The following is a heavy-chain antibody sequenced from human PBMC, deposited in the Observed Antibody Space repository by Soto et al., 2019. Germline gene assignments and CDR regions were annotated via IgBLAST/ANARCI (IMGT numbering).Heavy chain of an antibody. CDR2: IYYSAST. D-gene: IGHD3-10*01. V-gene: IGHV4-59*01. Sequence: SETLSLTCTVPGGSISSYYWSWIRQPPGKGLEWIGYIYYSASTNYNPSLKSRVTISVDTSKNQCSLKLSSVTAADTAVYYCARASILWFGELLGYFDYWGQGTLVTVSS. CDR1: GGSISSYY. J-gene: IGHJ4*02. CDR3: ARASILWFGELLGYFDY.